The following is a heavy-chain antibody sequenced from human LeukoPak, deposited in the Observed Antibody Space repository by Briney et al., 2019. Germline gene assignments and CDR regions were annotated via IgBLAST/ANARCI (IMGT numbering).Heavy chain of an antibody. CDR1: GFTFSSYA. V-gene: IGHV3-23*01. D-gene: IGHD1-14*01. J-gene: IGHJ4*02. Sequence: PGGSLRLSCAASGFTFSSYAMSWVRQAPGKGLEWVSAISGGGGSTYYADSVKGRFTISRDNSKKMLYLQMNSLTYDDTAIYYCAKYRTTSVPPRNFDYWGQGTLVTVSS. CDR2: ISGGGGST. CDR3: AKYRTTSVPPRNFDY.